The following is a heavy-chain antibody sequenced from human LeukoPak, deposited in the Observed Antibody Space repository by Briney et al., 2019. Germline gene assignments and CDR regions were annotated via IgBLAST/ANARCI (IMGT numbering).Heavy chain of an antibody. CDR1: GGSISNYY. D-gene: IGHD5-18*01. CDR2: MYYSGST. V-gene: IGHV4-59*01. CDR3: ARTTEGGYTYDYFYYYYMDV. Sequence: SETLSLTCTVSGGSISNYYWTWIRQPPGKGLEWIGYMYYSGSTNYNPSLKSRVTISVDTSKNQFSLKLSSVTAADTAVYYCARTTEGGYTYDYFYYYYMDVWGKGTTVTISS. J-gene: IGHJ6*03.